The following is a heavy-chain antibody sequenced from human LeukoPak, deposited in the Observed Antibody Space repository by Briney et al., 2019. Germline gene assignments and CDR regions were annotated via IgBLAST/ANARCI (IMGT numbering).Heavy chain of an antibody. D-gene: IGHD3-22*01. J-gene: IGHJ5*02. CDR3: ARGGHYYDSSGYDFNWFDP. Sequence: SETLSLTCTVSGGSISSGSYYWSWIRQPAGKGLEWIGRIYTSGSTNYNPSLKSRVTISVGTSKNQFSLKLSSVTAADTAVYYCARGGHYYDSSGYDFNWFDPWGQGTLVTVSS. CDR2: IYTSGST. CDR1: GGSISSGSYY. V-gene: IGHV4-61*02.